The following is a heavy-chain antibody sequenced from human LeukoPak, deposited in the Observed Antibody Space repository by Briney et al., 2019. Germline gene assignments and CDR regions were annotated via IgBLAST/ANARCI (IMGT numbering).Heavy chain of an antibody. Sequence: RPGGSLRLSCTASGFTFGDYAMSWVRQAPGKGLEWVGFIRSKAYGGTTEYAASVKGRFTLSRDDSKSIAYLQMNSLKTEDTALYYCTNSLPLTTVTTMTYFYYYMDVWGKGTTVTISS. CDR1: GFTFGDYA. V-gene: IGHV3-49*04. CDR2: IRSKAYGGTT. D-gene: IGHD4-17*01. J-gene: IGHJ6*03. CDR3: TNSLPLTTVTTMTYFYYYMDV.